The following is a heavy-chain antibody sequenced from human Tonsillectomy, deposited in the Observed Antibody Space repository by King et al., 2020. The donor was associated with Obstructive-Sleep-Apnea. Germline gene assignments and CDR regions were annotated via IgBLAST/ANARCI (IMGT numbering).Heavy chain of an antibody. CDR2: FDPEDGET. CDR3: ATGHGCSGGSCYYYYGMDV. CDR1: GYTLTELS. Sequence: VQLVESGAEVKKPGASVKVSCKVSGYTLTELSMHWVRQAPGKGLEWMGAFDPEDGETIYAQNFQGRVPMTEDTSTDTAYMELRSLRSEDTAVYYCATGHGCSGGSCYYYYGMDVWGQGTTVTVSS. V-gene: IGHV1-24*01. D-gene: IGHD2-15*01. J-gene: IGHJ6*02.